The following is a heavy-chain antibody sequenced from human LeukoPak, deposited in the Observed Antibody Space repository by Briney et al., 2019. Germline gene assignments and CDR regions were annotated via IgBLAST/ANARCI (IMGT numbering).Heavy chain of an antibody. Sequence: PSQTLSLTCAISGDSVSSSSSAWSWIRQSPSRGLEWLGRTYYRSKWHNDCAESVKGRITINPDTSKNEFSLQLNSVTPEDTAVYYCARNLRPDFDYWGQGTLVTVSS. CDR3: ARNLRPDFDY. CDR2: TYYRSKWHN. V-gene: IGHV6-1*01. CDR1: GDSVSSSSSA. J-gene: IGHJ4*02.